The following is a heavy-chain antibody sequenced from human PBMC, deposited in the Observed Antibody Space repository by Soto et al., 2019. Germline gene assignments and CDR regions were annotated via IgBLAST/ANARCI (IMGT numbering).Heavy chain of an antibody. CDR3: ASVKDNPTGYSSGWYFDY. CDR2: ISSSSSYT. V-gene: IGHV3-11*06. CDR1: GFTFSDYY. D-gene: IGHD6-19*01. J-gene: IGHJ4*02. Sequence: GESLKISCAASGFTFSDYYMSWIRQAPGKGLEWVSYISSSSSYTNYADSVKGRFTISRDNAKNSLYLQMNSLRAEDTAVYYCASVKDNPTGYSSGWYFDYWGQGTLVTVSS.